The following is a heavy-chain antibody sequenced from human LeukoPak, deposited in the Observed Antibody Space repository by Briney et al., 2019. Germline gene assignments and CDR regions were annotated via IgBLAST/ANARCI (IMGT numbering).Heavy chain of an antibody. V-gene: IGHV4-4*09. J-gene: IGHJ6*03. CDR2: IYTSGST. D-gene: IGHD4-11*01. CDR1: GGSISSYY. Sequence: SETLSLTCTVSGGSISSYYWSWIRQPPGKGLEWIGYIYTSGSTNYNPSLKRRVTISVDTSKNQFSLKLSSVNAADTAVYYCARTVTTFFDYYYYMDVWGKGTPVTVSS. CDR3: ARTVTTFFDYYYYMDV.